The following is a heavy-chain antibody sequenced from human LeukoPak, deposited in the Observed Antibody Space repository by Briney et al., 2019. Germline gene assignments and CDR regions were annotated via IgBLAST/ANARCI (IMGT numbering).Heavy chain of an antibody. Sequence: ASVKVSCKASGYTFTSYYMHWVRRAPGQGLEWMGIINPSGGSTSYAQKFQGRVTMTRDMSTSTVYMELSSLRSEDTAVYYCARDKYDILSDPYYFDYWGQGTLVTVSS. CDR1: GYTFTSYY. CDR3: ARDKYDILSDPYYFDY. CDR2: INPSGGST. J-gene: IGHJ4*02. V-gene: IGHV1-46*01. D-gene: IGHD3-9*01.